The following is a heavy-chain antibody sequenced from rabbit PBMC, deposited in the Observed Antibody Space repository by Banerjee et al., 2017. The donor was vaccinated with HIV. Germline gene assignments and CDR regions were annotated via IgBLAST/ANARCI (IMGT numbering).Heavy chain of an antibody. CDR3: ARSYASETVYGDAIWDYFNL. CDR1: GFSFSSGYD. Sequence: QQLVESGGGLVKPGASLTLTCKASGFSFSSGYDMCWVRQAPGKGLEWIACIYGGSSGTTYYASWAKGRFTISKTSSTTVTLQMTSLTAADTATYFCARSYASETVYGDAIWDYFNLWGPGTLVTVS. D-gene: IGHD6-1*01. CDR2: IYGGSSGTT. V-gene: IGHV1S40*01. J-gene: IGHJ4*01.